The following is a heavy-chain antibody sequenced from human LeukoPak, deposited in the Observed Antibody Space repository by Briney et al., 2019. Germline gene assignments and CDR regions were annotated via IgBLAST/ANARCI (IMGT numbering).Heavy chain of an antibody. V-gene: IGHV4-4*07. J-gene: IGHJ5*02. CDR2: VYTSGNN. CDR1: GGSISGYS. CDR3: ARDNPAGP. Sequence: SEALSLTCIVSGGSISGYSWSWMRPSAPKGLEWIGRVYTSGNNNYNPSFKSRVTISIEPPKKQFSVKLYSVTGADTAEYYCARDNPAGPWGQGTLVTVSS. D-gene: IGHD1-14*01.